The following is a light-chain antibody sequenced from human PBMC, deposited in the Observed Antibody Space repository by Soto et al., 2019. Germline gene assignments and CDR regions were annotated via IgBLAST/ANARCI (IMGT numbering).Light chain of an antibody. CDR2: DVS. J-gene: IGLJ2*01. CDR1: SSDIGGHNF. Sequence: QSVLTQPASVSGSPGQSITISCTGTSSDIGGHNFVSWHQQHAVKAPILLIFDVSNRPSGISDRFSGSKSGNTASLTISGLRAEDEADYYCSSYKRSSTLVFGGGTKLTVL. CDR3: SSYKRSSTLV. V-gene: IGLV2-14*01.